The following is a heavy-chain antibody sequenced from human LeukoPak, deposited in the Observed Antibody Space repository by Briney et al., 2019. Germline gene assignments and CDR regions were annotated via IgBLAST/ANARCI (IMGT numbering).Heavy chain of an antibody. J-gene: IGHJ3*02. CDR3: ARALRLGRSLNAFDI. CDR1: GGSISSGSYY. Sequence: SQTLSLTCTVSGGSISSGSYYWSWIRQPAGKGLEWIGRIYTSGSTNYNPSLKSRVTISVDTSKNQFSLKLSSVTAADTAVYYCARALRLGRSLNAFDIWGQGTMVTVSS. CDR2: IYTSGST. V-gene: IGHV4-61*02. D-gene: IGHD1-26*01.